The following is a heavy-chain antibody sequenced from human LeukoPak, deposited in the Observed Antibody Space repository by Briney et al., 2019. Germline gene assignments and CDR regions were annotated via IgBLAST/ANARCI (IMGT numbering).Heavy chain of an antibody. D-gene: IGHD6-19*01. CDR2: IYYSGST. V-gene: IGHV4-59*08. Sequence: SETLSLTCTASGGSISSYYWSWIRQPPGKGLEWIGYIYYSGSTNYNPSLKSRVTISVDTSKNQFSLKLSSVTAADTAVYYCARLYPEYSSGWLFDYWGQGTLVTVSS. J-gene: IGHJ4*02. CDR3: ARLYPEYSSGWLFDY. CDR1: GGSISSYY.